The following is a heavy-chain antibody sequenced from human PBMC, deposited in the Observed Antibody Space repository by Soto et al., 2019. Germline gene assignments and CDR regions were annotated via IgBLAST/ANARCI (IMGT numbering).Heavy chain of an antibody. D-gene: IGHD1-26*01. CDR1: GYSFENYW. CDR3: VRYRSRDYYYGMDV. Sequence: GESLKISCEGSGYSFENYWIGWVRQMPGKGLEWMAIIYPADSDSRYSPSFQGQVTISADQSISTAYLQWSSLRASDTAIYYCVRYRSRDYYYGMDVWGQGTTVTVSS. CDR2: IYPADSDS. J-gene: IGHJ6*02. V-gene: IGHV5-51*01.